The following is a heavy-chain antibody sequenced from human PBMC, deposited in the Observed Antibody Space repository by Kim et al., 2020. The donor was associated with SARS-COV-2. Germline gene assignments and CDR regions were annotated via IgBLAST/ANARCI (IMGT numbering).Heavy chain of an antibody. Sequence: GSLRLSCSASGFTFSSYAMHWVRQAPGKGLEYVSAISSNGGSTYYADSVKGRFTISRDNSKNTLYLQMSSLRAEDTAVYYCVKDDYYDSSGYSGIFDYWGQGTLVTVSS. V-gene: IGHV3-64D*06. CDR2: ISSNGGST. CDR1: GFTFSSYA. J-gene: IGHJ4*02. CDR3: VKDDYYDSSGYSGIFDY. D-gene: IGHD3-22*01.